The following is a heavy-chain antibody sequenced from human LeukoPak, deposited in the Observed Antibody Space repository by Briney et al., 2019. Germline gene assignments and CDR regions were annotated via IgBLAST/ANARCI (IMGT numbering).Heavy chain of an antibody. CDR1: GFLFSSYA. Sequence: PGGSLRLSCAASGFLFSSYAMNWVRQAPGQGLEWVSAITGSGGRTYYADSVKGRFTISRDNSKNTLYLQMNSLRAEDTAVYYCAKDRRYSSSYYFDYWGQGTLVTVSS. D-gene: IGHD6-6*01. V-gene: IGHV3-23*01. J-gene: IGHJ4*02. CDR3: AKDRRYSSSYYFDY. CDR2: ITGSGGRT.